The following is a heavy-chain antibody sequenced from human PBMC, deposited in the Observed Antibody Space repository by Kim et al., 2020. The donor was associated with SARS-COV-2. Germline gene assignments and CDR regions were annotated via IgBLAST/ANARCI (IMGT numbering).Heavy chain of an antibody. CDR1: GYTFTDDY. CDR2: INPNSGGT. Sequence: ASVKVSCTTSGYTFTDDYIHWVRQAPGQGPEWMGRINPNSGGTNYAQKFQDRVTVTRDTSIRTAYMEVSRLRSDDTAIYYCARKDARSRGDAFDIWGQGT. D-gene: IGHD3-10*01. J-gene: IGHJ3*02. V-gene: IGHV1-2*06. CDR3: ARKDARSRGDAFDI.